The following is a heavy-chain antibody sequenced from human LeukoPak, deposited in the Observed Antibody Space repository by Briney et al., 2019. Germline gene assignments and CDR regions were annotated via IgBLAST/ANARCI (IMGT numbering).Heavy chain of an antibody. CDR3: AKDLDDLPYAFDI. V-gene: IGHV3-30*18. CDR2: ISYDGSNK. J-gene: IGHJ3*02. Sequence: GGSLRLSCAASGFTFGSYGMHWVRQAPGKGLEWVAVISYDGSNKYYADSVKGRFTISRDNSKNTLYLQMNSLRAEDTAVYYCAKDLDDLPYAFDIWGQGTMVTVSS. CDR1: GFTFGSYG.